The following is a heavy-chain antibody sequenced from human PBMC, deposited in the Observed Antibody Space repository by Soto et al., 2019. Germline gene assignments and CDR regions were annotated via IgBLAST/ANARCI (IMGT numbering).Heavy chain of an antibody. J-gene: IGHJ4*02. CDR3: ARVASILADGTPDY. D-gene: IGHD6-13*01. CDR2: ISGSGSTI. Sequence: GGSLSLSCAASGITSSGYYMSSFRPAPGKGLEWVSYISGSGSTIHDADSVKGRFTISRDNAKNSLYLQMNSLRAEDTAVYYCARVASILADGTPDYWCQGTLVTVSS. V-gene: IGHV3-11*01. CDR1: GITSSGYY.